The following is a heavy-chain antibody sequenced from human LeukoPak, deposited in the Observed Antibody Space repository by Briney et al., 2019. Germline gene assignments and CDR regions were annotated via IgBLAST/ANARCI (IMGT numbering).Heavy chain of an antibody. CDR1: GFTFSDYY. V-gene: IGHV3-11*01. D-gene: IGHD5-18*01. J-gene: IGHJ6*02. Sequence: PGGSLRLSCAASGFTFSDYYMSWIRQAPGKGLEWVSYINSSGSTIYYADSVKGRFTISRDNAKNSLYLQMNSLRAEDTAVYYCARDELNFSLGYSYGQYYYYGMDVWGQGTTVTVSS. CDR2: INSSGSTI. CDR3: ARDELNFSLGYSYGQYYYYGMDV.